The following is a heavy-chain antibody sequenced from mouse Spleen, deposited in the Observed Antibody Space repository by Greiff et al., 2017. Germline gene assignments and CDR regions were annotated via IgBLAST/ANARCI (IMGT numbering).Heavy chain of an antibody. D-gene: IGHD1-2*01. CDR1: GYAFTNYL. CDR3: ARGGLRLRNFDY. V-gene: IGHV1-54*01. Sequence: VQLQQSGAELVRPGTSVKVSCKASGYAFTNYLIEWVKQRPGQGLEWIGVINPGSGGTNYNEKFKGKATPTADKSSSTAYMQLSSLTSEDSAVYFCARGGLRLRNFDYWGQGTTLTVSS. CDR2: INPGSGGT. J-gene: IGHJ2*01.